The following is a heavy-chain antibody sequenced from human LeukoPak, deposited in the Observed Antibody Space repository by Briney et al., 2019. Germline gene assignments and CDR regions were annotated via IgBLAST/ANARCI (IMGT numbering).Heavy chain of an antibody. V-gene: IGHV1-18*01. D-gene: IGHD3-22*01. CDR3: ARVGYYESSGPWYYFDY. J-gene: IGHJ4*02. CDR1: GYTFTSYG. CDR2: ISTYNGDT. Sequence: ASVNVSCKASGYTFTSYGISWVRQAPGQGLEWMGWISTYNGDTNYAQKLQGRVTMTTDTSTNTAYMELRSLRSEDTAVYYCARVGYYESSGPWYYFDYWGQGTLVTVSS.